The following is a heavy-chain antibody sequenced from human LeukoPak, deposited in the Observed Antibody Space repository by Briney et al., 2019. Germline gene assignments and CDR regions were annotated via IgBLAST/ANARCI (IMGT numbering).Heavy chain of an antibody. Sequence: SETLSLTCTVTGGSFSTYYWSWIRQPPGKGLEWIGHFYYSGSTNYNPSLRSRVTISVDTSRNQFSLRLTSVTAADTAVYYCARGQGGNYYLNYFDSWGQGALVTVSS. D-gene: IGHD1-26*01. CDR1: GGSFSTYY. CDR3: ARGQGGNYYLNYFDS. J-gene: IGHJ4*02. CDR2: FYYSGST. V-gene: IGHV4-59*12.